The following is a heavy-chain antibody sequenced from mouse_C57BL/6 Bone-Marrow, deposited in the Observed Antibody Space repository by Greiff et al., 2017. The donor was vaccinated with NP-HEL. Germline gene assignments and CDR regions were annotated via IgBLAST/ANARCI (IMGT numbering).Heavy chain of an antibody. Sequence: EVQVVESGGDLVKPGGSLKLSCAASGFTFSSYGMSWVRQTPDKRLEWVATISSGGSYTYYPDSVKGRFTISRDNAKNTLYLQMSSLKSEDTAMYYCARHDLYYSNYVNYAMDYWGQGTSVTVSS. V-gene: IGHV5-6*01. CDR3: ARHDLYYSNYVNYAMDY. CDR2: ISSGGSYT. J-gene: IGHJ4*01. D-gene: IGHD2-5*01. CDR1: GFTFSSYG.